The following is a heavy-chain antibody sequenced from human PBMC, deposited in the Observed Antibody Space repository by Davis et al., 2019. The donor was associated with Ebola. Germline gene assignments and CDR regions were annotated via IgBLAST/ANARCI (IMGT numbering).Heavy chain of an antibody. CDR3: ARARGGTEYDAFDI. Sequence: ASVKVSCKASGYTFTGYYMHWVRQAPGQGLEWMGWINPNSGGTNDAQKFQGRVTMTRDTSISTAYMELSSLRSDDTAVYYCARARGGTEYDAFDIWGQGTMVTVSS. D-gene: IGHD2-8*02. J-gene: IGHJ3*02. V-gene: IGHV1-2*02. CDR1: GYTFTGYY. CDR2: INPNSGGT.